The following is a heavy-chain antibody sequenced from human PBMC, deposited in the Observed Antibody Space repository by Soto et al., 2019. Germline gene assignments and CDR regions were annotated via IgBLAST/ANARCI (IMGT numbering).Heavy chain of an antibody. V-gene: IGHV1-69*01. D-gene: IGHD2-2*01. CDR3: ARSQGSSTSLEIYYYYYYGMDV. J-gene: IGHJ6*02. CDR2: IIPISGTA. CDR1: GGTFSSYA. Sequence: QVQLVQSGAEVKKPWSSVKVSCKASGGTFSSYAISWVRQAPGQGLEWMGGIIPISGTANYAQKFQGRVTITADESTSTAYMELSSLRSEDTAVYYWARSQGSSTSLEIYYYYYYGMDVWGQGTTVTVSS.